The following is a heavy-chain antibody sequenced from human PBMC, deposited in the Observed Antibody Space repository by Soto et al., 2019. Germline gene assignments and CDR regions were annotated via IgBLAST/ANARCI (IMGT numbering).Heavy chain of an antibody. CDR3: AKQISGIAAAGDYYYYGMDV. J-gene: IGHJ6*02. CDR2: ISYDGSNK. D-gene: IGHD6-13*01. V-gene: IGHV3-30*18. Sequence: GGSLRLSCAASGFTFSSYGMHWVRQAPGKGLEWVAVISYDGSNKYYADSVKGRFTISRDNSKNTLYLQMNSLRAEDTAVYYCAKQISGIAAAGDYYYYGMDVWGQGTTVTVSS. CDR1: GFTFSSYG.